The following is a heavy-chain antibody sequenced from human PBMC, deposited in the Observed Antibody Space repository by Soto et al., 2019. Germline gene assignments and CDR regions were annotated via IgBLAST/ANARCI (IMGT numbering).Heavy chain of an antibody. CDR1: GGTFSSYT. V-gene: IGHV1-69*02. CDR2: IIPILGIA. Sequence: QVQLVHSGAEVKKPGSSVKVSCKASGGTFSSYTISWVRQAPGQGLEWMGRIIPILGIANYAQKFQGRVTITADKSTSTAYMELSSLRSEDTAVYYCVGRYFDTSTVDVWGKGTTVTVSS. CDR3: VGRYFDTSTVDV. D-gene: IGHD3-9*01. J-gene: IGHJ6*04.